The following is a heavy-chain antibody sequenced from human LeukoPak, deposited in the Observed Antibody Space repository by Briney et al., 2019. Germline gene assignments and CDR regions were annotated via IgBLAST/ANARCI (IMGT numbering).Heavy chain of an antibody. J-gene: IGHJ4*02. CDR1: GFIFSSQF. V-gene: IGHV3-23*01. CDR2: VRGGGGST. CDR3: GKHPSSGWFHYFYY. D-gene: IGHD6-19*01. Sequence: GGSLRLSCAASGFIFSSQFMSWVRQAPGKGREWVSAVRGGGGSTYYAASVKGRFTISRDNSKNTLYLQMSSLSTEDTAVYYCGKHPSSGWFHYFYYWGQGILVTVSS.